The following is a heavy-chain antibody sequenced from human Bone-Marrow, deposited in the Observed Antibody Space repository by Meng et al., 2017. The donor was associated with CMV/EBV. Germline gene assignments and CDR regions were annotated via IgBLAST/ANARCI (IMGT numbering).Heavy chain of an antibody. D-gene: IGHD2-2*01. J-gene: IGHJ6*02. V-gene: IGHV3-20*04. CDR1: GFTFDDYG. CDR3: ARAVVVVPAAISSYYGMDV. Sequence: GESLKISCAASGFTFDDYGMSWVRQAPGKGLEWVSGINWNGGSTGYADSVKGRFTISRDNAKNSLYLQMNSLRAEDTAVYYCARAVVVVPAAISSYYGMDVWGQGTTVTVSS. CDR2: INWNGGST.